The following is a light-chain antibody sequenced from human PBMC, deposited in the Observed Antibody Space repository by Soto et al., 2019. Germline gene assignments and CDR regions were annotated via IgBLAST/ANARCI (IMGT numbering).Light chain of an antibody. CDR1: QSVRRS. CDR3: QQRSNWPGT. V-gene: IGKV3-11*01. Sequence: EIVLTQSPATLSLSPGERATLSCRASQSVRRSLAWYQQHPGQAPRLLIYDASNRATGIPARLSGSGSGTDFTLTISSLEAKDFAVYYCQQRSNWPGTFGQGTKVDIK. CDR2: DAS. J-gene: IGKJ1*01.